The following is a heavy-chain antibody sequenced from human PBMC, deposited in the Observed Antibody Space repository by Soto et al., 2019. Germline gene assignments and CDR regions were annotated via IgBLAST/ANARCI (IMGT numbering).Heavy chain of an antibody. CDR3: ARVRYAAVAGRYYYGMDV. CDR1: GYTFTSYG. Sequence: QVQLVQSGAEVKKPGASVKVSCKASGYTFTSYGISWVRQAPGQGLEWMGWISAYNGNTNYAQKLQGRVTMTTDTSTSKAYMELRSLRSDDTAVDYCARVRYAAVAGRYYYGMDVWGQGTTVTVSS. J-gene: IGHJ6*02. V-gene: IGHV1-18*01. D-gene: IGHD6-19*01. CDR2: ISAYNGNT.